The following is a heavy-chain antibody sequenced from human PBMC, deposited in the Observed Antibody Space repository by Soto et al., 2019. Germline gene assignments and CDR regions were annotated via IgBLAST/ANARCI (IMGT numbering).Heavy chain of an antibody. CDR1: GFTFSSYG. CDR2: LWYDVSNK. V-gene: IGHV3-33*06. CDR3: AKDTARAMVRIYYGMDV. Sequence: GGSLRLSCAASGFTFSSYGMHWVRQAPGKGLEWVAVLWYDVSNKYYADSVKGRFTISRDNSKNSLYLQMNSLRAEDTVVYYCAKDTARAMVRIYYGMDVWGQGTTVTVSS. D-gene: IGHD3-10*01. J-gene: IGHJ6*02.